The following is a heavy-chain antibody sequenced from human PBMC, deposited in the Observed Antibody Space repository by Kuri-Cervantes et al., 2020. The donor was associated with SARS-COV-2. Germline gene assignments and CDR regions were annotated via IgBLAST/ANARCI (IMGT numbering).Heavy chain of an antibody. V-gene: IGHV1-18*03. CDR3: VRDCTIVGGTYYSDY. Sequence: ASVKVSCKASGYTFTSYGISWVRQAPGQGLEWMGWISAYNGNTNYAQKLQGRVTMTTDTSTSTAYMELRSLRSEDMVVYFCVRDCTIVGGTYYSDYWGQGTLVTVSS. D-gene: IGHD1-26*01. CDR2: ISAYNGNT. J-gene: IGHJ4*02. CDR1: GYTFTSYG.